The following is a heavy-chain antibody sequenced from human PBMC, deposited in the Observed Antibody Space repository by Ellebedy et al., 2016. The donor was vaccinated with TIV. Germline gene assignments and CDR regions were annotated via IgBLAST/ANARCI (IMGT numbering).Heavy chain of an antibody. CDR3: AKELVSRDSLSFDY. V-gene: IGHV3-23*01. D-gene: IGHD3-9*01. CDR1: GFSFSTYA. CDR2: IGSRSEYK. Sequence: PGGSLRLSCAASGFSFSTYAMAWVRQAPGKGLEWLSAIGSRSEYKFYTDSVKGRFTIARDNSKNTPWLQMYSLRDEDTAVYYCAKELVSRDSLSFDYWGLGTLVTVTS. J-gene: IGHJ4*02.